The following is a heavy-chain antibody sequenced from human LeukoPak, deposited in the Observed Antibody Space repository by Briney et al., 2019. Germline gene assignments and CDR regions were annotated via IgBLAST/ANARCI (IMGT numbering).Heavy chain of an antibody. V-gene: IGHV3-7*01. CDR3: ARFPIYDILTGYPRGAFDI. CDR1: GFTFSSYW. D-gene: IGHD3-9*01. CDR2: IKQDGSEK. J-gene: IGHJ3*02. Sequence: GGSLRLSCAASGFTFSSYWMSWVRQAPGKGLEWVANIKQDGSEKYYVDSVRGRFTISRDNAKNSLYLQMNNLRAEDTAVYYCARFPIYDILTGYPRGAFDIWGQGTMVTVSS.